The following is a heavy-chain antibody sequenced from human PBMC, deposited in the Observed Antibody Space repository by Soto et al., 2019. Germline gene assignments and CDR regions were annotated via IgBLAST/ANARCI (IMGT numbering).Heavy chain of an antibody. CDR3: VRDPRRLDCRGGSCFESARYNWFGP. Sequence: EVQLVESGGGLVQPGGSLRVSCAASGFTFSSYWMSWVRQAPGKGLEWVANIKQDGSERDYVDSVKGRFTISRDNAQKSLNLQVNSLIADDTAVYHCVRDPRRLDCRGGSCFESARYNWFGPWGQGTLVTVSS. CDR2: IKQDGSER. V-gene: IGHV3-7*01. J-gene: IGHJ5*02. D-gene: IGHD2-15*01. CDR1: GFTFSSYW.